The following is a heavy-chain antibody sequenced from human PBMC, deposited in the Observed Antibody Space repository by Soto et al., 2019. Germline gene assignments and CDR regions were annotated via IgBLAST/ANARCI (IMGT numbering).Heavy chain of an antibody. Sequence: EVQLVGSWGGLVQPGGSLRLSWAASGFTVSSNYMSWVRQAPGKGLEWVSVIYSGGSTYYADSVKGRFTNSRDNSKNTLYLQMNSLRAEDTAVYYCARDPGGYFDYWGQGTLVTVSS. CDR3: ARDPGGYFDY. V-gene: IGHV3-66*01. CDR1: GFTVSSNY. J-gene: IGHJ4*02. D-gene: IGHD1-26*01. CDR2: IYSGGST.